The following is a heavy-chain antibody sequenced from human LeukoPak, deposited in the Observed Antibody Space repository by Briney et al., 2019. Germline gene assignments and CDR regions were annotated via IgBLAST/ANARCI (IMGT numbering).Heavy chain of an antibody. CDR1: GFTFRAYA. D-gene: IGHD3-10*01. V-gene: IGHV3-30*04. J-gene: IGHJ4*02. Sequence: GGALRLSCAASGFTFRAYAMHWVGQAPGKGLEGVAVISNDGTMQYYADSVKGRFTISRDNSRNKMNLQTDSLRPEDTALYYCARAMVRGVIPYWGQGTLVTVSS. CDR2: ISNDGTMQ. CDR3: ARAMVRGVIPY.